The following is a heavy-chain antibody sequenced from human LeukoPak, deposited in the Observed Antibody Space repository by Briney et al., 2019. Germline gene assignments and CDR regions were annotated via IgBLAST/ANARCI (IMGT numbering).Heavy chain of an antibody. CDR1: GGSISSSSYY. J-gene: IGHJ4*02. CDR3: ARHQFLTGVVYPLFDY. V-gene: IGHV4-39*01. CDR2: IYYSGST. D-gene: IGHD2-2*01. Sequence: SETLSLTCTVSGGSISSSSYYWGWIRQPPGKGLEWIGSIYYSGSTYYNPSLKSRVTISVDTSKYQFSLKLSSVTAADTAVYYCARHQFLTGVVYPLFDYWGQGTLVTVSS.